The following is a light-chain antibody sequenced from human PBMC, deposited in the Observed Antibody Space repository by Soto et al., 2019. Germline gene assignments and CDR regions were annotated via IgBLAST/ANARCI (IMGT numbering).Light chain of an antibody. J-gene: IGKJ1*01. CDR3: HQYALSPET. CDR1: QSVSSN. Sequence: EIVLTQSPVTVSLSPGERATLSCRASQSVSSNLAWYQQKPGQAPRLLIYGASTRATGIPDRFSGSGSGTDFTLTISGLEPEDFAMYYCHQYALSPETFGQGTKVDIK. CDR2: GAS. V-gene: IGKV3-20*01.